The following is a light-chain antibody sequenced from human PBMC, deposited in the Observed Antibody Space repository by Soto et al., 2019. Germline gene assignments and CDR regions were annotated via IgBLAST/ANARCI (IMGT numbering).Light chain of an antibody. J-gene: IGKJ1*01. CDR3: MQATQYPRT. V-gene: IGKV2-24*01. Sequence: DIVMTQTPLSSRVTLGQPASISCRSSQSLVHSDGHTYLSWLHQRPGQPPRVLIYKISNRFSGVPDRFSGSGAGTDFTLKISRVEAEDVGGYYCMQATQYPRTFGQGTKVEIE. CDR2: KIS. CDR1: QSLVHSDGHTY.